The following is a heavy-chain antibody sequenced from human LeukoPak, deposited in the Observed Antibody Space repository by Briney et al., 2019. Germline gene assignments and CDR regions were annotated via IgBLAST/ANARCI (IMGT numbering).Heavy chain of an antibody. CDR1: GYTFTSYD. V-gene: IGHV1-8*01. CDR3: ARAGRVYYGSGKNWFDP. J-gene: IGHJ5*02. D-gene: IGHD3-10*01. Sequence: ASVKVSCKASGYTFTSYDINWVRQATGQGLERMGWMNPNSDNTGYAQKFQGRVTMTRNTSISTAYMELSSLRSEDTAVYYCARAGRVYYGSGKNWFDPWGQGTLVTVSS. CDR2: MNPNSDNT.